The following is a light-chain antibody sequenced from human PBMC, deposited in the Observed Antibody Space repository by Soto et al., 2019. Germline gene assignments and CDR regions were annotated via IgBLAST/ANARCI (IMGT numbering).Light chain of an antibody. J-gene: IGKJ4*01. Sequence: DIQMTQSPSSVSASVGDRVTITCRASQGISSWVAWFQQKPGEAPRLLIYAASSLHSGVPSRFSGSGSGADFTLTISSLQPEDFATHYCQQGNSFPLTFGGGTKVEIK. V-gene: IGKV1-12*01. CDR1: QGISSW. CDR3: QQGNSFPLT. CDR2: AAS.